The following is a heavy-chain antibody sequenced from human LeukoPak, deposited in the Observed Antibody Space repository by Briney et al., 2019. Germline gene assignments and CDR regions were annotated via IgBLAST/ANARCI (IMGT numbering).Heavy chain of an antibody. CDR1: GGSISSGGYY. V-gene: IGHV4-30-2*01. D-gene: IGHD2-21*01. J-gene: IGHJ3*02. CDR2: IYHSGST. Sequence: SQTLSLTCTVSGGSISSGGYYWSWIRQPPGKGLEWIGYIYHSGSTYYNSPLKSRVTISVDRSKNQFSLKLSSVTAADTAVYYCARHIVVVIAMAAFDIWGQGTMVAVSS. CDR3: ARHIVVVIAMAAFDI.